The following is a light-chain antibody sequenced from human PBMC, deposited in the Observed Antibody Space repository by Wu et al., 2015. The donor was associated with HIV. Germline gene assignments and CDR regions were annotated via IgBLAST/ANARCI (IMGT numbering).Light chain of an antibody. CDR3: QKYNTAPWT. V-gene: IGKV1-5*03. J-gene: IGKJ1*01. Sequence: DIQMTQSPSTLSASVGDRVTITCRASQSITNYLAWYQHKPGKAPRLLIYKASNLESGVPSRFRGSGSGTEFTLTIHSLQPDDFATYYCQKYNTAPWTFGQGTKVEMK. CDR2: KAS. CDR1: QSITNY.